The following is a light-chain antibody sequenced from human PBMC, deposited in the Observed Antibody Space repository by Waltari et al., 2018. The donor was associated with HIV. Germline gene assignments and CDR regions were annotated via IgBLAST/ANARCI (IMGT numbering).Light chain of an antibody. Sequence: SVLTQPPSVSGTPGPEISISCSGNNSTIGAGYDVHWSRQFQGTSPRLGSYCDSVRPSGVPYRFSGSRAGNSVSLDITCLRAEDEGDYYCQSYDKCLSGLWVFGGGTRLTVL. V-gene: IGLV1-40*01. CDR1: NSTIGAGYD. CDR2: CDS. J-gene: IGLJ3*02. CDR3: QSYDKCLSGLWV.